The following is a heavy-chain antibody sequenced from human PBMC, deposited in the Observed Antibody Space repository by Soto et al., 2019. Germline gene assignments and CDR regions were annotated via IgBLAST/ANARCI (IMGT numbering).Heavy chain of an antibody. V-gene: IGHV1-69*02. CDR3: TIGSWSGEVFDI. CDR2: IIPMLGIR. CDR1: GGTFSTYS. J-gene: IGHJ3*02. Sequence: QVQLVQSRAEVKKPGSSVKVSCKDSGGTFSTYSMFWVRQAPGQGLEWMGRIIPMLGIRNYAQRFQDRVTITADKPTATAHMELSSLRSEDTALYYCTIGSWSGEVFDIWGQGTMVTVSS. D-gene: IGHD2-21*01.